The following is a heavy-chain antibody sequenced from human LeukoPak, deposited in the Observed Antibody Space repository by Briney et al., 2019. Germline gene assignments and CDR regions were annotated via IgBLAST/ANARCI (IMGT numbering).Heavy chain of an antibody. CDR1: GFTFSSYG. Sequence: PGGSLRLSCAPSGFTFSSYGMNWVRQAPGKGLEWVSYISSSGSTIDYADSVKGRFTISRDNAKNSLYLQMNSLRAEDTAVYYCARDITTGQNWYFDLWGRGTLVTVSS. CDR2: ISSSGSTI. CDR3: ARDITTGQNWYFDL. J-gene: IGHJ2*01. V-gene: IGHV3-48*04. D-gene: IGHD3-9*01.